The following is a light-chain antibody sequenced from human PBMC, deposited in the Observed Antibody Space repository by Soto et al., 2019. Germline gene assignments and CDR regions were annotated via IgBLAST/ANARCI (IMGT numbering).Light chain of an antibody. CDR2: GAH. Sequence: EIVLTQSPGTLSLSPGERATLSCRASQSIRSHYLAWYQQKPGQAPRLLISGAHNRAPGIPDRFSGSESWTDFTLRISRLEPEDFAVYYCQQYGSSVTFGQGTKLEIK. CDR1: QSIRSHY. CDR3: QQYGSSVT. V-gene: IGKV3-20*01. J-gene: IGKJ1*01.